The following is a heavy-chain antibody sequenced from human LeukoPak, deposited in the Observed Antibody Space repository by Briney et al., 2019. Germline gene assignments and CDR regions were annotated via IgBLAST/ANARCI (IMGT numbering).Heavy chain of an antibody. CDR2: MNPNSGNP. J-gene: IGHJ6*02. D-gene: IGHD1-26*01. Sequence: ASVKVSCKVSGYTFTSYDINWVRQATGQGLEWMGWMNPNSGNPGYAQKFQGRVTMTRNTSISTAYMELSSPRSEAPAVYYCARGSGSYYPDYYYYYGMDVWGQGTTVTVSS. V-gene: IGHV1-8*01. CDR3: ARGSGSYYPDYYYYYGMDV. CDR1: GYTFTSYD.